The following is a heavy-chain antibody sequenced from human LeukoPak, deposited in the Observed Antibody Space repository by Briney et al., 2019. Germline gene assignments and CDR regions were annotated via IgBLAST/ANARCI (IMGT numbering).Heavy chain of an antibody. J-gene: IGHJ4*02. V-gene: IGHV3-66*02. CDR3: ARDQIITGRGIDY. CDR1: GFTVSSNY. CDR2: IYSGGST. Sequence: GGSLRLSCAASGFTVSSNYMSWVRQAPGKGLEWVSVIYSGGSTYYADSVKGRFTISRDNSKNTLYLQMNCLRAEDTAVYYCARDQIITGRGIDYWGQGTLVTLSS. D-gene: IGHD1-20*01.